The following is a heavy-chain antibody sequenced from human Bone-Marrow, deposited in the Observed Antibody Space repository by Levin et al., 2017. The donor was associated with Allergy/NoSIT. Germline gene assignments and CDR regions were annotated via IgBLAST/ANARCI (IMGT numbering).Heavy chain of an antibody. Sequence: ASVKVSCKPSGGTFSNSVISWVRQAPGQGLEWMGGIITIFGSANYAQNFHVLFPLTAYASTSTAYMELSSLRSDDTAVYFCASSGYSYGHFDSWGQGTLVTVS. CDR2: IITIFGSA. D-gene: IGHD5-18*01. J-gene: IGHJ4*02. CDR1: GGTFSNSV. V-gene: IGHV1-69*13. CDR3: ASSGYSYGHFDS.